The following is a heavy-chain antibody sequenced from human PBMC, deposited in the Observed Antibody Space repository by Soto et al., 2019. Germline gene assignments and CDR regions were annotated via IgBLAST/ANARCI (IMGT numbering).Heavy chain of an antibody. V-gene: IGHV4-31*03. CDR1: GGSISSGGYY. D-gene: IGHD3-9*01. J-gene: IGHJ6*02. CDR2: IYYSGST. Sequence: PSETLSLTCTVSGGSISSGGYYWSWIRQHPGKGLEWIGYIYYSGSTYYNPSLKSRVTTSVDTSKNQFSLKLSSVTAADTAVYYCARDKERYFDWLSTYYYYGMDVWGQGTTVTVSS. CDR3: ARDKERYFDWLSTYYYYGMDV.